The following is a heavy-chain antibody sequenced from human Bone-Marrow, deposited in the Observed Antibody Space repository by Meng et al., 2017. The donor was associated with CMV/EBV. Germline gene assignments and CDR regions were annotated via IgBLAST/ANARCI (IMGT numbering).Heavy chain of an antibody. Sequence: GGSLRLSCAASGFTFSSYWMSWVRQAPGKGLEWVANIKQDGSEKYYVDSVKGRFTISRDNAKNSLHLQMNSLRAEDTAVYYCARELGGGFWSGYFDYWGQGTLVTVSS. CDR1: GFTFSSYW. D-gene: IGHD3-3*01. CDR3: ARELGGGFWSGYFDY. V-gene: IGHV3-7*01. CDR2: IKQDGSEK. J-gene: IGHJ4*02.